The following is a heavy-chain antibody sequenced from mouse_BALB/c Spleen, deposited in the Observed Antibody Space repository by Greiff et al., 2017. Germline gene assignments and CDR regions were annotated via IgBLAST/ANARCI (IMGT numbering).Heavy chain of an antibody. CDR1: GYSITSNYA. Sequence: EVQLQESGPGLVKPSQSLPHTCTVTGYSITSNYAWNWIRQFPGNKLEWMGYIRYSGSTSYNPSLKSRISITRDTSKNQFFLQLNSVTTKDTATYFCARRDYDYDYAMDNWGQGTSVTGS. J-gene: IGHJ4*01. CDR2: IRYSGST. D-gene: IGHD2-4*01. V-gene: IGHV3-2*02. CDR3: ARRDYDYDYAMDN.